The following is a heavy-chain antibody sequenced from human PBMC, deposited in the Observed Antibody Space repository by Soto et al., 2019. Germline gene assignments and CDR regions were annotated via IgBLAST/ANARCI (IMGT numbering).Heavy chain of an antibody. CDR2: IYTSGST. CDR1: GGSISSYY. V-gene: IGHV4-4*07. J-gene: IGHJ6*02. D-gene: IGHD3-9*01. Sequence: SETLSLTCTVSGGSISSYYWSWIRQPAGKGLEWIGRIYTSGSTNYNPSLKRRVTMSVDTSKNQFSLELSSVTAAATALDYCAIDGYYDILTPYNHYYYYVMDVWGHGTTVTVSS. CDR3: AIDGYYDILTPYNHYYYYVMDV.